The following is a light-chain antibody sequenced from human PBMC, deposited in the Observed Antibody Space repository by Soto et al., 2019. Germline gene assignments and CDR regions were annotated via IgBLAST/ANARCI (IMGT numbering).Light chain of an antibody. CDR3: QQYGSSLPIT. CDR1: QSVSSSY. J-gene: IGKJ5*01. CDR2: GAS. V-gene: IGKV3-20*01. Sequence: EIVLTQSPGTLSLSPGERATLSCRASQSVSSSYLAWYQQKPGQAPRLLIYGASSRATGIPDRFSGRGSGRDFTLTISSLEPEDFAVYSSQQYGSSLPITFGQGTRLEIK.